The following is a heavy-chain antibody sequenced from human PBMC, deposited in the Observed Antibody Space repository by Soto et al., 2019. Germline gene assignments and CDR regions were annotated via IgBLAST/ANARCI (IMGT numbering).Heavy chain of an antibody. J-gene: IGHJ3*02. D-gene: IGHD4-17*01. CDR2: IIPILGIA. CDR1: GGTFSSYT. CDR3: ARSYDYGDLDAFDI. Sequence: QVQLVQSGAEVQKPGSSVKVSCKASGGTFSSYTISWVRQAPGQGLEWMGRIIPILGIANYAQKFQGRVTITADKSTSTAYMELSSLRSEDTAVYYCARSYDYGDLDAFDIWGQGTMVTVSS. V-gene: IGHV1-69*02.